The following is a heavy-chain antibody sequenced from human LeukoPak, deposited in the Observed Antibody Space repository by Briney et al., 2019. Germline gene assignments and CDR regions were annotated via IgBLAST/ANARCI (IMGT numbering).Heavy chain of an antibody. J-gene: IGHJ4*02. CDR3: AKDLGMRWLQSNFDY. CDR2: IWYDGSNK. D-gene: IGHD5-24*01. V-gene: IGHV3-33*06. CDR1: GFTFSSYG. Sequence: GGSLRLSCAASGFTFSSYGMHWVRQAPGKGLEWVAVIWYDGSNKYYADSVKGRFTISRDNSKNTLYLQMNSLRAEDTAVYYCAKDLGMRWLQSNFDYWGREPWSPSPQ.